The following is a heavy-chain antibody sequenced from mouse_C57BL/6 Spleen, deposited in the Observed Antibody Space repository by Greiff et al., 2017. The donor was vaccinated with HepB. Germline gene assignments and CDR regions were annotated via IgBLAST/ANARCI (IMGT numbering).Heavy chain of an antibody. CDR1: GYSITSGYY. D-gene: IGHD1-1*01. J-gene: IGHJ1*03. CDR2: ISYDGSN. V-gene: IGHV3-6*01. CDR3: ARDYYGSSQYFDV. Sequence: DVQLQESGPGLVKPSQSLSLTCSVTGYSITSGYYWNWIRQFPGNKLEWMGYISYDGSNNYNPSLKNRISITRDTSKNQFFLKLNSVTTEDTATYYCARDYYGSSQYFDVWGTGTTVTVSS.